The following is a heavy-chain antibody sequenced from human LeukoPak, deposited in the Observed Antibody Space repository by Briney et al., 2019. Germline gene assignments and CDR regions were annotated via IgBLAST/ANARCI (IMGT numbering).Heavy chain of an antibody. D-gene: IGHD3-22*01. CDR3: ARGDYYDSSGYLY. Sequence: SETLSLTCTVSGGSISSYYWRWIRQPPGKGLEWIGYIYYSGSTNYNPSLKSRVTISVDTSKNQFSLKLSSVTAADTAVYYCARGDYYDSSGYLYWGQGTLVTVSS. CDR1: GGSISSYY. CDR2: IYYSGST. V-gene: IGHV4-59*01. J-gene: IGHJ4*02.